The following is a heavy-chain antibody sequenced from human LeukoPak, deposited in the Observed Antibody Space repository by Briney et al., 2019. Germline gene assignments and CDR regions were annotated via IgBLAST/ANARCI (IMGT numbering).Heavy chain of an antibody. CDR2: IYYSGST. D-gene: IGHD3-10*01. Sequence: PSETLSLTCTVPGGSISSYYWSWIRQPPGKGLEWIGYIYYSGSTNYTPSLKSRVTISVDTSKNQFSLKLSSVTAADTAVYYCAREGRKAGKFDYWGQGTLVTVSS. V-gene: IGHV4-59*01. CDR1: GGSISSYY. CDR3: AREGRKAGKFDY. J-gene: IGHJ4*02.